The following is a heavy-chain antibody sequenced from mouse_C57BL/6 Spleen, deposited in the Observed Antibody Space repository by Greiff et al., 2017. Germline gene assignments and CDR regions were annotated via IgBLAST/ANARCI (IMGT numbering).Heavy chain of an antibody. J-gene: IGHJ1*03. Sequence: EVKLVGSGGDLVKPGGSLKLSCAASGFTFSSYGMSWVRQTPDKRLEWVATISSGGSYTYYPDSVKGRFTISRDNAKNTLYLQMSSLKSEDTAMYYCASYYGYFDVWGTGTTVTVSS. V-gene: IGHV5-6*01. CDR2: ISSGGSYT. CDR3: ASYYGYFDV. CDR1: GFTFSSYG.